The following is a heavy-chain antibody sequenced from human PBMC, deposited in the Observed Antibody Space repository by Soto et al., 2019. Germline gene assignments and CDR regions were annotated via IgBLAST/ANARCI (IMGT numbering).Heavy chain of an antibody. J-gene: IGHJ4*02. V-gene: IGHV5-10-1*01. Sequence: PGESLKISCQASGYRFTTYWISWVRQMPGEGLECMGRIDPTDSYIDYGPSFEGHVTMSVDRPSNTAYLEWSSLKASDSAMYYCARRSFGSSSSTPYYFDYWGQGALVTVSS. CDR3: ARRSFGSSSSTPYYFDY. CDR1: GYRFTTYW. D-gene: IGHD6-6*01. CDR2: IDPTDSYI.